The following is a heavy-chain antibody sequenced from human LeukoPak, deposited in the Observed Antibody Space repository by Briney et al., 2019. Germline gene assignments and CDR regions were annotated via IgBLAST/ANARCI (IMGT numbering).Heavy chain of an antibody. D-gene: IGHD3-10*01. CDR3: ARHPGYGSGSYYYYYYGMDV. V-gene: IGHV4-34*01. CDR1: GRSFSGYY. Sequence: SETLSLTCAVYGRSFSGYYWSWIRQPPGKGLEWIGEINHSGSTNYNPSLKSRVTISVDTSKNQFSLKLSSVTAADTAVYYCARHPGYGSGSYYYYYYGMDVWGKGTTVTVSS. J-gene: IGHJ6*04. CDR2: INHSGST.